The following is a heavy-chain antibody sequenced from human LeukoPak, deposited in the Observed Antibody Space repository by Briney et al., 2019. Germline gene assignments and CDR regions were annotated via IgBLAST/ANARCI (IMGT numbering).Heavy chain of an antibody. J-gene: IGHJ3*02. V-gene: IGHV3-7*03. D-gene: IGHD2-15*01. CDR1: GFIFSSYW. CDR3: AKSGGDAFDI. Sequence: GGSLRLSCAASGFIFSSYWMSWVRQAPGKGLEWVANIKQDGSEKYYVDSVKGRFTISRDNAKTSLYLQMNSLRAEDTAVYYCAKSGGDAFDIWGQGTMVTVSS. CDR2: IKQDGSEK.